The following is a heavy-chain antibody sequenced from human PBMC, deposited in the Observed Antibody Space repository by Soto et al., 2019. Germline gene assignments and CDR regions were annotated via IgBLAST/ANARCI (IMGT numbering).Heavy chain of an antibody. J-gene: IGHJ6*02. D-gene: IGHD4-17*01. CDR3: AKDLPVTTRYYYGMDV. Sequence: PGGSLRLSCEASGFTFVDYWMHWVRQAPGKGLVWVSRIDHDGSSKVYADSVKGRFTISRDNAKNTMYLQMNSLRAEDTAVYYCAKDLPVTTRYYYGMDVWGQGTTVTVSS. CDR1: GFTFVDYW. V-gene: IGHV3-74*01. CDR2: IDHDGSSK.